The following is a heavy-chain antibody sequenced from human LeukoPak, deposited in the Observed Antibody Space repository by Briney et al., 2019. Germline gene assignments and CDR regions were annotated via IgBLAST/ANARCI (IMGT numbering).Heavy chain of an antibody. Sequence: SETLSLTCTVSGGSISSSNNYWGWIREPPGKGLEWIRSIYHSGSTYYNPSLKSRVTISLDMSKNQFSLKLTSVTAADTAVYYCPRGLGSSSWNYYYYYMDVWGKGTTVTVSS. CDR2: IYHSGST. D-gene: IGHD6-13*01. CDR3: PRGLGSSSWNYYYYYMDV. CDR1: GGSISSSNNY. J-gene: IGHJ6*03. V-gene: IGHV4-39*07.